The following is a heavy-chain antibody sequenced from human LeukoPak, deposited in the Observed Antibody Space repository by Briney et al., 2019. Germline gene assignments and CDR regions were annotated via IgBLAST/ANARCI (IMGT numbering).Heavy chain of an antibody. Sequence: GGSLRLSCATSGFTIGKSDMAWVRQAPGKGLEWVSIVYTGGRTFHADSVKGRFTMSRDQSKNTVGLQMNSPRSEDTALYYCARGSMPGTGLPFDYWGQGTQVSVSS. CDR1: GFTIGKSD. V-gene: IGHV3-53*05. CDR3: ARGSMPGTGLPFDY. D-gene: IGHD3-9*01. J-gene: IGHJ4*02. CDR2: VYTGGRT.